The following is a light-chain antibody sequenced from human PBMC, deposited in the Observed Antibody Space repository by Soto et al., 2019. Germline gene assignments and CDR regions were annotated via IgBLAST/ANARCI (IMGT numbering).Light chain of an antibody. V-gene: IGKV1-5*01. Sequence: DIQMTQSPSSLSASVGDRVTITCRASQNIIFYLNWYQQRIGKSPKLLIYDASSWAGGVPSRFTGSGSGTEFTLTINSLQPDDFATYYCQQYSVYWTFGQGTKVDI. J-gene: IGKJ1*01. CDR1: QNIIFY. CDR2: DAS. CDR3: QQYSVYWT.